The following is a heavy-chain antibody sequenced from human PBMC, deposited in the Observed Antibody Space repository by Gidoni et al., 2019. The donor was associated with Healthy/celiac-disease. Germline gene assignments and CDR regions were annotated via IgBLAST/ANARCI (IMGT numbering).Heavy chain of an antibody. CDR3: ARWGTVDYFDY. Sequence: QVQLQQCGAGLLKPSETLSLTCAVYGGSFSGYYWSWIRQPPGKGLEWIGEINHSGSTNYNPSLKSRVTISVDTSKNQFSLKLSSVTAADTAVYYCARWGTVDYFDYWGQGTLVTVSS. D-gene: IGHD2-8*02. CDR2: INHSGST. J-gene: IGHJ4*02. CDR1: GGSFSGYY. V-gene: IGHV4-34*01.